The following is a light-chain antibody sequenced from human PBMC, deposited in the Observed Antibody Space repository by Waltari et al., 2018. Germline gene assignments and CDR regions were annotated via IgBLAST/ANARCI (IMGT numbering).Light chain of an antibody. J-gene: IGLJ6*01. Sequence: VLTQPHSVSGSPGQTVTISCTRSSGSTDSEYVKWYQQRPGNAPTTLIYKDDQRPSGVSDRFSGSFDSSSNSASLVISGLTSEDEADYFCQSADDNLNPVFGRGTKLTVL. CDR2: KDD. CDR3: QSADDNLNPV. CDR1: SGSTDSEY. V-gene: IGLV6-57*03.